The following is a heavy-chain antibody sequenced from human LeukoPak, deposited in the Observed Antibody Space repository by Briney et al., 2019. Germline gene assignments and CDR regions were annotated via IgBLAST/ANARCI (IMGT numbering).Heavy chain of an antibody. CDR1: GLTFSTSG. V-gene: IGHV3-21*06. J-gene: IGHJ4*02. D-gene: IGHD1-14*01. Sequence: GGSLRLSCTTSGLTFSTSGFNWVRQAPGKGLEWVASIGPTGFDRYHADSIKGRFTISRGNANNFLYLQMDSLRAEDTAVYYCATETNGRHYDYWGQGTLLTVSS. CDR2: IGPTGFDR. CDR3: ATETNGRHYDY.